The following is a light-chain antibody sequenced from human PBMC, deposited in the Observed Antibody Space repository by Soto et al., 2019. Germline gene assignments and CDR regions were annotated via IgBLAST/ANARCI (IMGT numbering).Light chain of an antibody. CDR1: QSVNSN. CDR3: QQYHSWPT. V-gene: IGKV3-15*01. Sequence: EIVMTQSPATLSVSPGERATLSCRASQSVNSNLAWYQQRPGQAPRLLIYGSATRATGIPDRFSGSGSGTEFTLTISSLQSEDSAVYYCQQYHSWPTFGQGTKVDIK. J-gene: IGKJ1*01. CDR2: GSA.